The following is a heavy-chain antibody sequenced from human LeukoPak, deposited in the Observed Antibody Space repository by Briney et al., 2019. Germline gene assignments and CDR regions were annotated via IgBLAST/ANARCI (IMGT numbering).Heavy chain of an antibody. CDR1: GYTFTSYD. Sequence: ASVKVSCKASGYTFTSYDINWVRQATGQGLEWMGWINPNSGGTKYAQKFQGRVTMTRDTSITTAYMELSRLRSDDTAVYYCARGVAHFDYWGQGTLVTVSS. CDR2: INPNSGGT. CDR3: ARGVAHFDY. V-gene: IGHV1-2*02. D-gene: IGHD3-3*01. J-gene: IGHJ4*02.